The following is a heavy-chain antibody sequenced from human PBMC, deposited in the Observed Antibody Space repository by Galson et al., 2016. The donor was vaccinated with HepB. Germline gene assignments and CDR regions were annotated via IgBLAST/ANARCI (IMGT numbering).Heavy chain of an antibody. Sequence: QSGAEVKKPGESLKISCQGSGYNFTRFWIGWVRQMPGKGPEWMGVIYPGDSDTRYSPSFQGPVTISADKSTSNDYLEWRSLKASDTAMYFCVRGYSDIKTNYYLYDAFDVWGQGTMVTVSA. CDR3: VRGYSDIKTNYYLYDAFDV. J-gene: IGHJ3*01. V-gene: IGHV5-51*01. CDR2: IYPGDSDT. CDR1: GYNFTRFW. D-gene: IGHD3-9*01.